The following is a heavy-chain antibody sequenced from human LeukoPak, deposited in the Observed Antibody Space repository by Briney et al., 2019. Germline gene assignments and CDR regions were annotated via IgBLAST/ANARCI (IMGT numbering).Heavy chain of an antibody. CDR3: ARVVTWFDP. Sequence: AGSLRLSCAASGFTFSSFWMSWVRQAPGKGLEWVAHIKEDGSMESYVDSVKGRFTISRDNAKNSVYLQMNSLRAEDTAVYYCARVVTWFDPWGQGSVVTVSS. J-gene: IGHJ5*02. V-gene: IGHV3-7*04. CDR2: IKEDGSME. CDR1: GFTFSSFW.